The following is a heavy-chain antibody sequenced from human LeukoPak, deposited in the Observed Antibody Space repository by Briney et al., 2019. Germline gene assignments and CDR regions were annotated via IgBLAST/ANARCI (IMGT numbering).Heavy chain of an antibody. CDR2: ISYTGNT. J-gene: IGHJ6*02. CDR3: ARDYCSSTTCYDSYYYGMDV. CDR1: GGSFSGYY. V-gene: IGHV4-59*01. Sequence: SETPSLTCAVYGGSFSGYYWSWIRQPPGKGLEWIGYISYTGNTNYNPSLKSRVTISVDTSKNQFSLKLSSVTAADTAVYYCARDYCSSTTCYDSYYYGMDVWGQGTTVTVSS. D-gene: IGHD2-2*01.